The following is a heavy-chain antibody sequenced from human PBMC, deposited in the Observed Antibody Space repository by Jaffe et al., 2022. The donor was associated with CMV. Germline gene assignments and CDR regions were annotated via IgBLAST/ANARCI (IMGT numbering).Heavy chain of an antibody. J-gene: IGHJ6*02. D-gene: IGHD3-3*01. CDR1: GFTFSSYW. CDR2: IKQDGSEK. CDR3: AREFSHYDFWSGYYSYYYYGMDV. V-gene: IGHV3-7*01. Sequence: EVQLVESGGGLVQPGGSLRLSCAASGFTFSSYWMSWVRQAPGKGLEWVANIKQDGSEKYYVDSVKGRFTISRDNAKNSLYLQMNSLRAEDTAVYYCAREFSHYDFWSGYYSYYYYGMDVWGQGTTVTVSS.